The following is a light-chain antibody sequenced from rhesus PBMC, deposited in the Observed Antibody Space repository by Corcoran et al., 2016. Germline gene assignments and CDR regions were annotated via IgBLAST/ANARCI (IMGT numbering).Light chain of an antibody. CDR3: QQYTSRPYS. Sequence: DIQMTQSPSSLSASVGDTVTITCRASQGISSWLAWYQQKPGKAPKLLIYKASSLQSGVPSRFSGSGSGTDFTRTITSLQSEDFATYFCQQYTSRPYSFGPGTKVEIK. CDR1: QGISSW. J-gene: IGKJ2*01. V-gene: IGKV1-22*01. CDR2: KAS.